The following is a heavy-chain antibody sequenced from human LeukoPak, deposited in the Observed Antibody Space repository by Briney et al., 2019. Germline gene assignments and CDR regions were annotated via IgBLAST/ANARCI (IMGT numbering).Heavy chain of an antibody. CDR3: AREGRHPLMYTYYFDY. J-gene: IGHJ4*02. CDR2: IIPIFGTA. Sequence: GASVKVSCKASGGTFSSYAISWVRQAPGQGLEWMGGIIPIFGTANYAQKFQGRVTITTDESTSTAYMELSSLRSEDTAVYYCAREGRHPLMYTYYFDYWGQGTLVTVSS. V-gene: IGHV1-69*05. CDR1: GGTFSSYA. D-gene: IGHD2-8*01.